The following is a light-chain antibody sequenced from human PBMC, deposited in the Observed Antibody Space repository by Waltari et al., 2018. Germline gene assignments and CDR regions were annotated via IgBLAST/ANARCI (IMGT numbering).Light chain of an antibody. CDR1: QGIRNS. J-gene: IGKJ2*02. CDR3: QQYYSTAPWT. Sequence: IQMTQPPSSLSASVGDRVIITCRPSQGIRNSIAWYKQKPGNAPKLLFYGSSTLQIGVPSRFSGSGSGTDYTLSICSLHTEDFATFYCQQYYSTAPWTFDQGTKLAMK. CDR2: GSS. V-gene: IGKV1-NL1*01.